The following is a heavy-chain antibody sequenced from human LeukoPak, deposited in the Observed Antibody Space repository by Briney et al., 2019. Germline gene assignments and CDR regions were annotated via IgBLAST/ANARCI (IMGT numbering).Heavy chain of an antibody. D-gene: IGHD4-11*01. Sequence: NPSETLSLTCTVSGGSVNSGSYFWSWIRQPPGKGLEWIGYIQNSARTNYNPSLESRVTISVDSSKDQFSLRLSSVTAADTAVYYCATDYSNFYGMDVWGQGTTVTVSS. CDR3: ATDYSNFYGMDV. CDR2: IQNSART. CDR1: GGSVNSGSYF. V-gene: IGHV4-61*01. J-gene: IGHJ6*02.